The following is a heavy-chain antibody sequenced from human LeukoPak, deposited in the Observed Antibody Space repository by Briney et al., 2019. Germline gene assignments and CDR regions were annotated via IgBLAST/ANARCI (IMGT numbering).Heavy chain of an antibody. D-gene: IGHD1-1*01. CDR2: INHSGST. CDR3: AREGWKGFDP. CDR1: GGSFSGYY. J-gene: IGHJ5*02. V-gene: IGHV4-34*01. Sequence: PSQTLSLTCAVYGGSFSGYYWSWIRQPPGKGLEWIGEINHSGSTNYNPSLKSRVTISVDTSKNQFSLKLSSVTAADTAVYYCAREGWKGFDPWGQGTLVTVSS.